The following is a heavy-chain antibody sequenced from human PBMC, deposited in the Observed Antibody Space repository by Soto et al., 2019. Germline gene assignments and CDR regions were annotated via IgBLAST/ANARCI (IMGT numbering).Heavy chain of an antibody. CDR3: ARDLGPDYDSSGYYPFDY. CDR2: IYYSGST. D-gene: IGHD3-22*01. Sequence: PSETLSVTCSVSGGSISGYYWSWIRQPPGKGLEWIGYIYYSGSTNYNPSLKSRVTISVDTSKNQFSLKLSSVTAADTAVYYCARDLGPDYDSSGYYPFDYWGQGTLVTVSS. V-gene: IGHV4-59*01. CDR1: GGSISGYY. J-gene: IGHJ4*02.